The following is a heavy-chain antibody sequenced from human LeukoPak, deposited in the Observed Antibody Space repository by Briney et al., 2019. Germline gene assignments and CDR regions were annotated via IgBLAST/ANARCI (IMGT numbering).Heavy chain of an antibody. CDR3: ARVGELWLYYFDY. CDR1: GFPLGNYV. Sequence: GGPLSPSGQAPGFPLGNYVMGWFGRLPGKGRGGEGSFRSKAYGGTTEYAASVKGRFTISRDDSKSIAYLQMNSLKTEDTAVYYCARVGELWLYYFDYWGQGALVTVSS. V-gene: IGHV3-49*03. D-gene: IGHD5-18*01. CDR2: FRSKAYGGTT. J-gene: IGHJ4*02.